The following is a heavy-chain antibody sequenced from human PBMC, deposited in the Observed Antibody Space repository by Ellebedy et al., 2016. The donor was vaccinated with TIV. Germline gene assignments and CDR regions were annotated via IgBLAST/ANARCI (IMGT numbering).Heavy chain of an antibody. CDR2: INAGNGNT. Sequence: ASVKVSCXASGYTFTSYAMHWVRQAPGQRLEWMGWINAGNGNTKYSQKFQGRVTITRDTSASTAYMELSSLRSEDTAVYYCARGGDNWRLYYYYGMDVWGQGTTVTVSS. CDR1: GYTFTSYA. V-gene: IGHV1-3*01. J-gene: IGHJ6*02. D-gene: IGHD1-1*01. CDR3: ARGGDNWRLYYYYGMDV.